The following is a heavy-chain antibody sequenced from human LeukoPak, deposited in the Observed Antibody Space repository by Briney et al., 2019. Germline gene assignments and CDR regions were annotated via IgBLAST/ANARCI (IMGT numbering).Heavy chain of an antibody. D-gene: IGHD2-2*01. V-gene: IGHV4-4*07. CDR3: ARDQEHCSGNSCYPYWDDS. J-gene: IGHJ5*01. Sequence: PSETLSLTCTVSGASITSYHWSWIRQPAGKGLEWIGRMFYSGNTDYNPSLKSRLTMSIDTSKNQFSLKLRSVTAADTAVYFCARDQEHCSGNSCYPYWDDSWGQGTLVTVSS. CDR2: MFYSGNT. CDR1: GASITSYH.